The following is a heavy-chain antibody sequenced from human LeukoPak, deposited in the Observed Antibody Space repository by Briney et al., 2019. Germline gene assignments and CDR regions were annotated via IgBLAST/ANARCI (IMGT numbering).Heavy chain of an antibody. D-gene: IGHD2-2*01. CDR2: ISGSGDNT. V-gene: IGHV3-23*01. J-gene: IGHJ4*02. CDR1: GFTFSSYA. Sequence: GGSLRLSCAASGFTFSSYAMSWVRQAPGKGLEWVSAISGSGDNTYYADSVKGRFTISRDKSKNTLYLQMNSLRAEDTAVYYCAKDRLFGYCSSASCSVAIDYWGQGTLVTVSS. CDR3: AKDRLFGYCSSASCSVAIDY.